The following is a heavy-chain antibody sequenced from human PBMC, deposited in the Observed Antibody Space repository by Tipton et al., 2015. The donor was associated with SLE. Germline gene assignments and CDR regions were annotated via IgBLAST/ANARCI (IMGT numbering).Heavy chain of an antibody. CDR1: GYSFNGYY. D-gene: IGHD6-19*01. CDR2: INSKSGDT. J-gene: IGHJ4*02. Sequence: VQSGAEVKKPGASVKVSCKASGYSFNGYYMHWVRQAPGQGLEWMGWINSKSGDTKYSQKLQGRVTMTRDTSITTAYMELSRLRSDDSAIYYCARGDRGDSSGPPPGYWGQGTLVTVSS. V-gene: IGHV1-2*02. CDR3: ARGDRGDSSGPPPGY.